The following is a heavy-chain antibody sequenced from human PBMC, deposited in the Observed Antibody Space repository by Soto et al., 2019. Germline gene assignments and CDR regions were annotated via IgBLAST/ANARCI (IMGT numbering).Heavy chain of an antibody. CDR3: ARATRRYSSSAYFDY. V-gene: IGHV3-30-3*01. Sequence: QVQLVESGGGVVQPGRSLRLSCAASGFTFSSYAMHWVRQAPGKGLEWVAVISYDGSNKYYADSVKGRFTISRDNSKNTLYLKMNSLRAEDTAVYYCARATRRYSSSAYFDYWGQGTLVTVSS. J-gene: IGHJ4*02. CDR2: ISYDGSNK. D-gene: IGHD6-6*01. CDR1: GFTFSSYA.